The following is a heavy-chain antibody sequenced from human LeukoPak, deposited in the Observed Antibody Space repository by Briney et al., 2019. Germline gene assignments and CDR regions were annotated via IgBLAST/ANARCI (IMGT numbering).Heavy chain of an antibody. J-gene: IGHJ4*02. CDR2: ISSSSSTI. CDR1: GFTFSSYS. V-gene: IGHV3-48*01. D-gene: IGHD6-19*01. Sequence: GGSLRLSCAASGFTFSSYSMNWVRQAPGKGLEWASYISSSSSTIYYADSVKGRFTISRDNAKNSLYLQMNSLRAEDTAVYYCARVGIAVAGTHWGQGTLVTVSS. CDR3: ARVGIAVAGTH.